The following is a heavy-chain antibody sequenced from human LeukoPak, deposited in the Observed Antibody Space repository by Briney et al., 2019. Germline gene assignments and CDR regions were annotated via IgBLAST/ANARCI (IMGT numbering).Heavy chain of an antibody. CDR3: ARGGYSSSRGPFDP. J-gene: IGHJ5*02. V-gene: IGHV3-30-3*01. CDR2: ISYDGSNK. D-gene: IGHD6-13*01. Sequence: PGRSLRLSCAASGFTFSSYAMHWVRQAPGKGLEWVAVISYDGSNKYYADSVKGRFTISRDSSKNTLYLQMNSLRAEDTAVYYCARGGYSSSRGPFDPWGQGTLVTVSS. CDR1: GFTFSSYA.